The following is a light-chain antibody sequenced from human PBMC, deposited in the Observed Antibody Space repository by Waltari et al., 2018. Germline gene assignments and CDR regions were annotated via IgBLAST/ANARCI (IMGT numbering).Light chain of an antibody. CDR2: EKR. V-gene: IGLV1-51*02. Sequence: QSVLTQPPSVSAAPGQRVTISCSGGSSNIGNNYVSWYRQFPGTAPKLLIYEKRERPSGIPGRFSGSKSGTSATLDTTGLQAGDEADYYCGTWDSSLSGAVFGGGTHLTVL. CDR1: SSNIGNNY. J-gene: IGLJ7*01. CDR3: GTWDSSLSGAV.